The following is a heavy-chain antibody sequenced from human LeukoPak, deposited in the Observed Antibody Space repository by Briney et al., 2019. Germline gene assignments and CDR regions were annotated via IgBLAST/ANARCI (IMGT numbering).Heavy chain of an antibody. CDR1: GYSFTSYW. V-gene: IGHV5-10-1*01. D-gene: IGHD6-19*01. J-gene: IGHJ4*02. Sequence: GESLKISCKGSGYSFTSYWISWVRQMPGKGLEWMGRIAPSDSYTNYSPSFQGHVTISADKSISTAYLQWSSLKASDTAMYFCARTVAGTQPDYWGQGTLVTVSS. CDR3: ARTVAGTQPDY. CDR2: IAPSDSYT.